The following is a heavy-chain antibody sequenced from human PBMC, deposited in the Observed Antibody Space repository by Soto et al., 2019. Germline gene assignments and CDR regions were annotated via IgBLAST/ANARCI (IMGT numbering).Heavy chain of an antibody. Sequence: GGSLRLSCGASGFTFSHYDMNWVRQAPGKGLEWVSSISSSSSDIYYADSVKGRFTISRDNAKNSLYMQMNSLRAEDTAVYYCARAPYYYDSSGYWAYWGQGTLVPVSS. CDR2: ISSSSSDI. V-gene: IGHV3-21*01. CDR3: ARAPYYYDSSGYWAY. CDR1: GFTFSHYD. D-gene: IGHD3-22*01. J-gene: IGHJ4*02.